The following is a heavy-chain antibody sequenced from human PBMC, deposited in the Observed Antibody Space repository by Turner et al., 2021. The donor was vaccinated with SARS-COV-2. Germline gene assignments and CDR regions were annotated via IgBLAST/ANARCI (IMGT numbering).Heavy chain of an antibody. D-gene: IGHD1-1*01. CDR2: NYSGGST. CDR3: ARDGAWKPEGMDV. V-gene: IGHV3-53*01. CDR1: GFTVSSNY. Sequence: EVQLVESGGGWIQPGGSLRLSCAASGFTVSSNYKSWVRQAPGKGLEWVSVNYSGGSTYYADSVKGRFTISRDNSKNTLYLQMNSLRAEDTAVYYCARDGAWKPEGMDVWGQGTTVTVSS. J-gene: IGHJ6*02.